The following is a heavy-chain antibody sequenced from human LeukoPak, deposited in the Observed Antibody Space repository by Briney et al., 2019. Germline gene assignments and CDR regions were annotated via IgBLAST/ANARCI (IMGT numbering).Heavy chain of an antibody. CDR2: TYLRSSWIY. Sequence: SQTLSLTCAISGDSVSSKSAAWNWIRQSPSRGLEWLGRTYLRSSWIYEYALSVRSRINLSPDTSKNQFSLQVNSVTPEDTAVYYCARDSWNYSPYFDYWGQGTLVTVSS. J-gene: IGHJ4*02. D-gene: IGHD1-7*01. CDR3: ARDSWNYSPYFDY. CDR1: GDSVSSKSAA. V-gene: IGHV6-1*01.